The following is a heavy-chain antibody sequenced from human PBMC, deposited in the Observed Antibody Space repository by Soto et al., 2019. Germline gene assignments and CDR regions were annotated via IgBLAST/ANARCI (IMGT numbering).Heavy chain of an antibody. D-gene: IGHD3-10*01. V-gene: IGHV3-7*01. J-gene: IGHJ4*02. CDR3: ARDRKYYGSGSSLDY. Sequence: GGSLRLSCAASGFTFSGCWMIWVRRAPGKGLEWVANIKQDGSEKYYVDSVKGRFTISRDNAKNSLYLQMNSLRAEDTAVYYCARDRKYYGSGSSLDYWGQGPLVTVSS. CDR2: IKQDGSEK. CDR1: GFTFSGCW.